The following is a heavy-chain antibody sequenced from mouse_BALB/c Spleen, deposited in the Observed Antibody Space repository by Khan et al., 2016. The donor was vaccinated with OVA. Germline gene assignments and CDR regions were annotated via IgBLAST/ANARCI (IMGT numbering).Heavy chain of an antibody. CDR3: AREDYGHWYFDV. D-gene: IGHD1-1*02. V-gene: IGHV5-17*02. CDR1: GFTFSSSG. J-gene: IGHJ1*01. Sequence: EVELVESGGGLVQPGGSRKLSCAASGFTFSSSGMHWVRQAPEKGLEWVAYISSGSSTIYYADTVKGRFTISRDNPKNTLFLQMTSLRSEDTAMYYCAREDYGHWYFDVWGAGTTVTVSS. CDR2: ISSGSSTI.